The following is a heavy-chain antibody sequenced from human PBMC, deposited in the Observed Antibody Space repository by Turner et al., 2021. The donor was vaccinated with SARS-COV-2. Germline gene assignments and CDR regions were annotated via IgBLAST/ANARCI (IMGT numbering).Heavy chain of an antibody. V-gene: IGHV3-30*18. CDR2: ISYDGSNK. J-gene: IGHJ4*02. D-gene: IGHD2-15*01. CDR1: GFTFSSYG. Sequence: QVQLVESGGGVVQPGGSLRLSCAASGFTFSSYGMHWVRQAPGKGLGWVAVISYDGSNKYYADSVKGRFTIARDNSKNTLYLQMNSLRAEDTAVYYCAKMGGVYCSGGNCYSGRLDYWGQGTLVTVSS. CDR3: AKMGGVYCSGGNCYSGRLDY.